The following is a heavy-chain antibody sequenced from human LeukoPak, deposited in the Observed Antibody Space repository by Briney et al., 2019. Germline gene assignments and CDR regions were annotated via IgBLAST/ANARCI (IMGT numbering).Heavy chain of an antibody. CDR2: ISSSGSTI. CDR3: ARAPVRGEFMFAFDI. V-gene: IGHV3-11*04. D-gene: IGHD3-16*01. Sequence: PGGSLRLSCAASGFTFSDYYMSWIRQAPGKGLEWVSYISSSGSTIYYADSVKGRFTISRDNAKNSLYLQMNSLRAEDTAVYYCARAPVRGEFMFAFDIWGQGTMVTVSS. CDR1: GFTFSDYY. J-gene: IGHJ3*02.